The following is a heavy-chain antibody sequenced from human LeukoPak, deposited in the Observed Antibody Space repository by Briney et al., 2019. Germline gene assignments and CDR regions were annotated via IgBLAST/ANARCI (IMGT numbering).Heavy chain of an antibody. CDR1: GFTFSDYY. Sequence: GGSLRLSCAASGFTFSDYYMSWLRQAPGKGLEWVSHISSSGYTIYYADSVKGRFTISRDNAQNSLYLQMNSLRAEDTAVYYCARVIAARPKYFYYYYMDVWGKGTTVTVSS. CDR3: ARVIAARPKYFYYYYMDV. J-gene: IGHJ6*03. D-gene: IGHD6-6*01. CDR2: ISSSGYTI. V-gene: IGHV3-11*01.